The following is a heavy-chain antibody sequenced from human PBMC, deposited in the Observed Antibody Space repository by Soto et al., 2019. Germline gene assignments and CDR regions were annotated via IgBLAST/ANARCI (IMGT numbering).Heavy chain of an antibody. J-gene: IGHJ4*02. D-gene: IGHD3-22*01. Sequence: LRLSCAASGFTFSNAWMSWVRQAPGKGLEWVGRMKSKTDGGTTDYAAPVEGRFTISRDDSKNTLYLQMNSLKTEDTAVYYCTTDIHYYDSSGYYSDYFDYWGQGTLVTVSS. V-gene: IGHV3-15*01. CDR3: TTDIHYYDSSGYYSDYFDY. CDR2: MKSKTDGGTT. CDR1: GFTFSNAW.